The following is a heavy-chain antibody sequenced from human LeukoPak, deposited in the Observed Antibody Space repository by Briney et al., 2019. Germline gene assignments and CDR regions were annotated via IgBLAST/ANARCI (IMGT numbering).Heavy chain of an antibody. D-gene: IGHD3-16*02. CDR3: FTFGGIIVRYYFDY. V-gene: IGHV3-30*02. CDR1: GFTFSSYG. Sequence: GGSLRLSCAASGFTFSSYGMHWVRQAPGKGLEWVAFIRYDGSNKYYADSVKGRFTISRDNSKNTLYLQMNSLRAEDTAVYYCFTFGGIIVRYYFDYWGQGTLVTVSS. CDR2: IRYDGSNK. J-gene: IGHJ4*02.